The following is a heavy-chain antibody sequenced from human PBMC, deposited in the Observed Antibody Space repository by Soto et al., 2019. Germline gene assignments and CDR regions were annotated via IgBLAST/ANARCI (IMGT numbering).Heavy chain of an antibody. CDR2: MNPNSGNT. CDR3: ARGSREVVVVAAEGREDYYYYYMDV. CDR1: GYTFTSYD. D-gene: IGHD2-15*01. Sequence: ASVKVSCKASGYTFTSYDINWVRQATGQGLEWMGWMNPNSGNTGYAQKFQGRVTMTRNTSISTAYMELSSLRSEDTAVYYCARGSREVVVVAAEGREDYYYYYMDVWGKGTTVTVSS. J-gene: IGHJ6*03. V-gene: IGHV1-8*01.